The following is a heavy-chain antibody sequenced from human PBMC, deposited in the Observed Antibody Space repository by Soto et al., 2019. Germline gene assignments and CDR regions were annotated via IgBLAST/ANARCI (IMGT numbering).Heavy chain of an antibody. CDR1: GFTFSSSA. V-gene: IGHV3-23*01. CDR2: ISSGGGNI. D-gene: IGHD3-16*01. Sequence: GGSLRLSCAASGFTFSSSAMSWVRQAPGKGLEWVSAISSGGGNIYYADTVKGRFTISRDNSKNTLYLQMNGLRVEDTALYYCAAGFMSRARFDYWGQGTLVTVSS. CDR3: AAGFMSRARFDY. J-gene: IGHJ4*02.